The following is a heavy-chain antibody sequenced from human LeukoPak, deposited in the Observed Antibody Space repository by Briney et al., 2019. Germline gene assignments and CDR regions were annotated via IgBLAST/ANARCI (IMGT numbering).Heavy chain of an antibody. D-gene: IGHD3-10*01. CDR3: AKDDGWLYYND. Sequence: GGTPRLSCVASGFSFGSYGMSWVRQAPGKGLEWVSGISPGGEIHYYADSVKGRFTIFRDNSKDTVSLQMHSLRAEDTATYYCAKDDGWLYYNDWGQGTLVTVSS. CDR1: GFSFGSYG. CDR2: ISPGGEIH. V-gene: IGHV3-23*01. J-gene: IGHJ4*02.